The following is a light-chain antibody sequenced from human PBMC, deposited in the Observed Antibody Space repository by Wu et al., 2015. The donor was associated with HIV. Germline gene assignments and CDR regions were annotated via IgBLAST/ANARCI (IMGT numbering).Light chain of an antibody. CDR1: ESISAST. CDR3: LQYASPPYT. Sequence: TLSCRASESISASTLAWHQPETWPGSQAPHLCFINRATGIPDRFSGSGSGTDFTLTINRLEPEDFAVYYCLQYASPPYTFGPGTKVDI. J-gene: IGKJ3*01. CDR2: FI. V-gene: IGKV3-20*01.